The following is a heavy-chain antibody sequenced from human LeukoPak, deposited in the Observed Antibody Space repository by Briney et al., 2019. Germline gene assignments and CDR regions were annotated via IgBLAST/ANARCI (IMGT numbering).Heavy chain of an antibody. CDR1: GFTFSGFW. V-gene: IGHV3-23*01. CDR3: AKDRSIGY. Sequence: GGSLRLSCAVSGFTFSGFWMSWSRQAPGKGLEWVSAISGSGGSTYYADSVKGRFTISRDNSKNTLYLQMNSLRAEDTAVYYCAKDRSIGYWGQGTLVTVSS. CDR2: ISGSGGST. J-gene: IGHJ4*02.